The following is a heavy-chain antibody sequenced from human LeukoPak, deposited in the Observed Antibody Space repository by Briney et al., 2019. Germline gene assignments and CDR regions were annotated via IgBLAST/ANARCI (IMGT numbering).Heavy chain of an antibody. V-gene: IGHV1-46*01. CDR3: ARDKRYDSSGSTYYFDY. CDR1: GYTFTSYY. CDR2: INPSGGST. J-gene: IGHJ4*02. D-gene: IGHD3-22*01. Sequence: GASVKVSCKASGYTFTSYYMQWVRQAPGQGLEWMGIINPSGGSTSYAQKFQGRDTMTRDTSTSTVYMELSSLRSEDTAVYYCARDKRYDSSGSTYYFDYWGQGTLDTVSS.